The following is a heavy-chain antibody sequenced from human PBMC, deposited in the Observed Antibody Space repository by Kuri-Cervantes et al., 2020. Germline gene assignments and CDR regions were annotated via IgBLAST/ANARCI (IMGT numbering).Heavy chain of an antibody. J-gene: IGHJ4*02. D-gene: IGHD3-22*01. Sequence: SETLSLTCTVSGASISTSTYHWSWFRQHPGKGLEWIGYIYYTGRADYNPSLKSLVTMSVDTSKNQFSLRLTSVTVADTAVYYCARFRSSGWYYFDYWGQGTPVTVSS. CDR2: IYYTGRA. CDR1: GASISTSTYH. CDR3: ARFRSSGWYYFDY. V-gene: IGHV4-31*01.